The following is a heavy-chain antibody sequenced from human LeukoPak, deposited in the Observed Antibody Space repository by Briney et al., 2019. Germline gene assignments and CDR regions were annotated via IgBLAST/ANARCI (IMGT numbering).Heavy chain of an antibody. CDR2: ISGSGGST. V-gene: IGHV3-23*01. J-gene: IGHJ4*02. CDR3: AKVADTNYDYVWGINFDY. Sequence: GGSLRLSCAASGFTFSSYAMSWVRQAPGKGLEWVSAISGSGGSTYYADSVKGRFTISRDNSKNTLYLQMNSLRAKDTAVYYCAKVADTNYDYVWGINFDYWGQGTLVTVSS. D-gene: IGHD3-16*01. CDR1: GFTFSSYA.